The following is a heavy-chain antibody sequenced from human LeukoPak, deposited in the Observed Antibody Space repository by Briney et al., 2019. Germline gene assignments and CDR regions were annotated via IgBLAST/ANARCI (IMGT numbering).Heavy chain of an antibody. CDR3: ARGGAYSSSSFVDY. CDR1: RFTVSSNY. D-gene: IGHD6-6*01. V-gene: IGHV3-53*01. CDR2: IYSGGST. Sequence: GGSLRLSCAASRFTVSSNYMSWVRQAPGKGLEWVSVIYSGGSTYYADSVKGRFTISRDNSKNTLYLQMNSLRAEDTAVYYCARGGAYSSSSFVDYWGQGTLVTVSS. J-gene: IGHJ4*02.